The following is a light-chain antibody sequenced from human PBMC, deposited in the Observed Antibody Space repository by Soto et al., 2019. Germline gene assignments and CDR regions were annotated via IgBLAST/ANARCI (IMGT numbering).Light chain of an antibody. CDR2: AAS. V-gene: IGKV1-39*01. Sequence: DIQMTQSPSSLSASVGHRVTITCRASQSISSYLNWYQQRPGKAPKLLIYAASSLESGVPSTFSGNGSGTDFSLTISSLQREDFATYFCQQTYSNPFTFGPGTKVDIK. CDR3: QQTYSNPFT. J-gene: IGKJ3*01. CDR1: QSISSY.